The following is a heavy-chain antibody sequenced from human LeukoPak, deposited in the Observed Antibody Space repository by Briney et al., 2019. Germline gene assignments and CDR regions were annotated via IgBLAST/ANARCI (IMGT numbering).Heavy chain of an antibody. V-gene: IGHV3-30*02. J-gene: IGHJ4*02. CDR3: ARDIVGAAYFDY. CDR2: VRYDGSNE. CDR1: GFTFSNYG. D-gene: IGHD1-26*01. Sequence: PGGSLRLSCAASGFTFSNYGMHWVRQAPGKGLEWVAYVRYDGSNEKYADAAKGRLTISRDNSKNTLYLQMSSLRPEDTAVYYCARDIVGAAYFDYWGQGTLVTVSS.